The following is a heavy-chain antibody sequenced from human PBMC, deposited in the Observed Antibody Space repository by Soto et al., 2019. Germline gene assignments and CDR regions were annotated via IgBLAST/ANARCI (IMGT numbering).Heavy chain of an antibody. D-gene: IGHD1-26*01. CDR3: AKDVVVGATPGLGDYYYYYGMDV. V-gene: IGHV3-30*18. Sequence: QVQLVESGGGVVQPGRSLRLSCAASGFTFSSYGMHWVRQAPGKGLEWVAVISYDGSNKYYADSVKGRFTISRDNSKKTLYLQMNSLRAEDTAVYYCAKDVVVGATPGLGDYYYYYGMDVWGQGTTVTVSS. CDR2: ISYDGSNK. J-gene: IGHJ6*02. CDR1: GFTFSSYG.